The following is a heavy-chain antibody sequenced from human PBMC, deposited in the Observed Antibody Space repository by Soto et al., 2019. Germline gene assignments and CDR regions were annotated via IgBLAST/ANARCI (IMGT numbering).Heavy chain of an antibody. D-gene: IGHD1-1*01. V-gene: IGHV1-2*02. Sequence: QVQLVQSGAEVRKPGASVKVSCKASGYTFSDYYIHWVRQAPGQGLEWMGWINPNGGGTKYAPKSQGGVTRTRDTPITTAYMELSRLRSGDTAVYYFARKPATAKPEGVDFWGQGTLVTVSS. CDR3: ARKPATAKPEGVDF. CDR1: GYTFSDYY. J-gene: IGHJ4*02. CDR2: INPNGGGT.